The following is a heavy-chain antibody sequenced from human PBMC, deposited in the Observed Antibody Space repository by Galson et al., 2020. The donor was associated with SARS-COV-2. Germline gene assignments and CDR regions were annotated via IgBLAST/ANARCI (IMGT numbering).Heavy chain of an antibody. V-gene: IGHV5-10-1*01. CDR2: IDPSDSYT. CDR1: GYSFTSYW. Sequence: HGESLKISCKGSGYSFTSYWISWVRQMPGKGLEWMGRIDPSDSYTNYSPSFQGHVTISAAKSISTAYLQWSSMKASDTAMYYCARQGYDYVWGSPYYWGQGTLVTVSS. CDR3: ARQGYDYVWGSPYY. D-gene: IGHD3-16*01. J-gene: IGHJ4*02.